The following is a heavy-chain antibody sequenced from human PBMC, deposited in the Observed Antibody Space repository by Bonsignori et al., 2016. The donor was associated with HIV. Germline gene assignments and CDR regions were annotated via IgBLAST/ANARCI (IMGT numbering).Heavy chain of an antibody. J-gene: IGHJ2*01. CDR3: AKDPQGRYWYFDL. Sequence: VRQAPGKGLEWVSAISGSGGSTYYADSVKGRFTISRDNSKNTLYLQMNSLRAEDTAVYYCAKDPQGRYWYFDLWGRGTLVTVSS. V-gene: IGHV3-23*01. CDR2: ISGSGGST.